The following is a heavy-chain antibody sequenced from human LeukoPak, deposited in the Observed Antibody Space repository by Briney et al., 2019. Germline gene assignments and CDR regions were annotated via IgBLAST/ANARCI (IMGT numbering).Heavy chain of an antibody. Sequence: PGGSLRLSCAASGFTFSSYAMHWVRQAPGKGLEWVAVISYDGSNKYYADSVKGRFTISRDNSKNTLYLQMNSLRAEDTAVYYCAKDGSYGLIFDYWGQGTLVTVSS. CDR3: AKDGSYGLIFDY. V-gene: IGHV3-30*04. CDR1: GFTFSSYA. J-gene: IGHJ4*02. D-gene: IGHD5-18*01. CDR2: ISYDGSNK.